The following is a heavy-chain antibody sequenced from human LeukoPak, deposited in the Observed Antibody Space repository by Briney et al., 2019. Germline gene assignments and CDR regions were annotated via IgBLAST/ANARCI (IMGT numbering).Heavy chain of an antibody. CDR1: GFTFSSYG. CDR3: ARDLQPLPFDY. J-gene: IGHJ4*02. Sequence: GSLILSCAASGFTFSSYGMHWVRQAPGKGLEWVAVIWYDGSNKYYADSVKGRFTISRDNSKNTLYLQMNSLRAEDTAVYYCARDLQPLPFDYWGQGTLVTVSS. CDR2: IWYDGSNK. D-gene: IGHD6-13*01. V-gene: IGHV3-33*01.